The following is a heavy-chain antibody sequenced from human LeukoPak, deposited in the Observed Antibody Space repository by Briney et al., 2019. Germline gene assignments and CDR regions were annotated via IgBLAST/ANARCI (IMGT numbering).Heavy chain of an antibody. J-gene: IGHJ4*02. V-gene: IGHV4-30-4*08. CDR2: IYYSGST. Sequence: SQTLSLTCTVSGGSISSGDYYWSWIRQPPGKGLEWIGYIYYSGSTYYNPSLKSRVTISVDTSKNQFSLKLSSVTAADTAVYYCARGMGFLEWLPIDYWGQGTLVTVSS. CDR3: ARGMGFLEWLPIDY. CDR1: GGSISSGDYY. D-gene: IGHD3-3*01.